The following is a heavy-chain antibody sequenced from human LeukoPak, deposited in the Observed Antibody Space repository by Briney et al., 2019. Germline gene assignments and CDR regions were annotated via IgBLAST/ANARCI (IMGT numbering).Heavy chain of an antibody. Sequence: SETLSLTCTVSGGSISSGDYYWSWIRQPPGKGLEWIGYIYYSGSTYYNPSLKSRVTVSVDTSKNQFSLKLSSMTAADTAVYYCARAVLRFLEWLFPLPTNWFDPWGQGTLVTVSS. J-gene: IGHJ5*02. CDR3: ARAVLRFLEWLFPLPTNWFDP. CDR2: IYYSGST. D-gene: IGHD3-3*01. V-gene: IGHV4-30-4*01. CDR1: GGSISSGDYY.